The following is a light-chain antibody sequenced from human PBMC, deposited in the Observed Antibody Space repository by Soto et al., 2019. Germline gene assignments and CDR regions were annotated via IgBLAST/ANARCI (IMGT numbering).Light chain of an antibody. V-gene: IGKV1-9*01. CDR1: QGISSY. Sequence: DIQLTQSPSFLSASAGDRVTITCRASQGISSYLAWYQQKPGKAPKLLIYLASTLQSGVPSRFSGSGSGTEFTLTISSLQPEDFATYYCQQLNGYPLTFGGGTKVEIK. J-gene: IGKJ4*01. CDR2: LAS. CDR3: QQLNGYPLT.